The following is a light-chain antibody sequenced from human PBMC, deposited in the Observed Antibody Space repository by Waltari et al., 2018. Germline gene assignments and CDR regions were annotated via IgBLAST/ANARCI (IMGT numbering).Light chain of an antibody. CDR1: QSIYRY. CDR2: AAS. Sequence: DIQMTQSPSSLSASVGDRVTITCRASQSIYRYLHWYQQKPGKVPKLLIYAASTLQSGVPSRFSGGGSGTDYSLSITSLQPEDFAFYYCQHRSTWPPTFGGGTNV. CDR3: QHRSTWPPT. V-gene: IGKV1-39*01. J-gene: IGKJ4*01.